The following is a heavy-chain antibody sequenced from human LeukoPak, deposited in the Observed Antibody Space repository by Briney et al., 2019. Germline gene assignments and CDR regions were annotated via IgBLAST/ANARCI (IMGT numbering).Heavy chain of an antibody. CDR3: AKGGIVAAGRDV. CDR1: GFIFSSSA. V-gene: IGHV3-23*01. D-gene: IGHD6-25*01. CDR2: ISPSGDVT. J-gene: IGHJ6*02. Sequence: GGSLRLSCAASGFIFSSSAMSWVRQAPGKGLEWVSAISPSGDVTFYVDSVKGRFSIFRDNSKNTLDLQMNSLRAEDTAVYHCAKGGIVAAGRDVWGQGTTVTVSS.